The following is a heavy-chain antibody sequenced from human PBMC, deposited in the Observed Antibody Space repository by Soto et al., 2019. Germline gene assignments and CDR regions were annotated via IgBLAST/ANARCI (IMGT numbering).Heavy chain of an antibody. CDR2: INHSGST. CDR1: GYSISSGYY. J-gene: IGHJ4*02. D-gene: IGHD1-26*01. CDR3: ARVDMGAMIG. Sequence: ETLSLTCAVSGYSISSGYYWGWIRQPPGKGLEWIGTINHSGSTYYNPSLKSRVTISVETSKNQFSLKLSSVTAADTAVYYCARVDMGAMIGWGQGTLVTVSA. V-gene: IGHV4-38-2*01.